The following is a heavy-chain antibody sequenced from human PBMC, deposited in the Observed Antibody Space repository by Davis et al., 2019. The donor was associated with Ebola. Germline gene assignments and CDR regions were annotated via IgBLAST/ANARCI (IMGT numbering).Heavy chain of an antibody. Sequence: PGGSLRLSCAASGFSFSSYTMNWVRQAPGTGLEWVSVISGSGGSTYYADSVKGRFTISRDNSKKTLYLQMNSLRAEDTAVYYCAKSGLSFGVVKYHYGMDVWGKGTTVTVSS. CDR1: GFSFSSYT. J-gene: IGHJ6*04. V-gene: IGHV3-23*01. CDR3: AKSGLSFGVVKYHYGMDV. D-gene: IGHD3-3*01. CDR2: ISGSGGST.